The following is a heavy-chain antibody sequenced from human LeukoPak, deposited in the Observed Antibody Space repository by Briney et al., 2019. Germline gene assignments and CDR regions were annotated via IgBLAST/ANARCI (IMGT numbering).Heavy chain of an antibody. CDR1: GFTFSSYS. CDR2: ISSSSSYI. D-gene: IGHD2-15*01. CDR3: ARLGYCSGGSCSGSWFDP. Sequence: GGSLRLSCAASGFTFSSYSMNWVRQAPGKGLEWVSSISSSSSYIYYADSVKGQFTISRDNAKNSLYLQMNSLRAEDTAVYYCARLGYCSGGSCSGSWFDPWGQGTLVTVSS. V-gene: IGHV3-21*01. J-gene: IGHJ5*02.